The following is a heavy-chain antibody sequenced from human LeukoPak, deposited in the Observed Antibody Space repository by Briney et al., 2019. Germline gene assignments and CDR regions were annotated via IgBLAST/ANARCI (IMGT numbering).Heavy chain of an antibody. D-gene: IGHD4-17*01. J-gene: IGHJ3*02. CDR1: GGSISPYY. CDR2: IYYSGST. Sequence: SETLSLTCTVSGGSISPYYWDWIRQPPGKGLEWIGYIYYSGSTNYNPSLKSRVTISVHTSKNQFSLKLSSVTAADTAVYYCASRKGLRFAFDIWGQGTMVTVSS. CDR3: ASRKGLRFAFDI. V-gene: IGHV4-59*01.